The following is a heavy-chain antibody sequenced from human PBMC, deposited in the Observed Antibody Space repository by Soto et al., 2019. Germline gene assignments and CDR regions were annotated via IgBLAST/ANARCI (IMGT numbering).Heavy chain of an antibody. J-gene: IGHJ3*02. Sequence: EVQLVESGGDSVKPGGSLRLSCAASGFTFTYVWMTWVRQAPGKGLEWVGRIKRKSDGETTDYAAPVKGRFTISRDDSKNTLYLEMNSLKTDDTAVYSCAADRYCSSNTCPGAFDIWGQGTMVRVSA. V-gene: IGHV3-15*01. CDR3: AADRYCSSNTCPGAFDI. D-gene: IGHD2-2*01. CDR1: GFTFTYVW. CDR2: IKRKSDGETT.